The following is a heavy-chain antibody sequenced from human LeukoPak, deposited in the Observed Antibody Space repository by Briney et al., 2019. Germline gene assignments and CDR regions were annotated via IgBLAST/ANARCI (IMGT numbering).Heavy chain of an antibody. CDR2: ISWNSGSI. Sequence: GRSLRLSCAGSGFNFNNYAMHWVRQPPGKGLEWVSGISWNSGSIDYADSVKGRFTISRDNAKNSLYLQMNSLRAEDTAVYYCVRDLGGRSGHWGQGTLVTVSS. CDR1: GFNFNNYA. D-gene: IGHD1-26*01. V-gene: IGHV3-9*01. CDR3: VRDLGGRSGH. J-gene: IGHJ4*02.